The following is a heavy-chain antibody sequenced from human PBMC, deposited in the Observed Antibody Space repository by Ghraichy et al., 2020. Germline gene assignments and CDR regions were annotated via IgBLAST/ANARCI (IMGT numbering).Heavy chain of an antibody. V-gene: IGHV1-69*04. CDR2: IIPILGIA. D-gene: IGHD6-13*01. J-gene: IGHJ3*02. Sequence: SVKVSCKASGGTFSSYTISWVRQAPGQGLEWMGRIIPILGIANYAQKFQGRVTITADKSTSTAYMELSSLRSEDTAVYYCARDQPQPDSSSWYDETDAFDIWGQGTMVTVSS. CDR1: GGTFSSYT. CDR3: ARDQPQPDSSSWYDETDAFDI.